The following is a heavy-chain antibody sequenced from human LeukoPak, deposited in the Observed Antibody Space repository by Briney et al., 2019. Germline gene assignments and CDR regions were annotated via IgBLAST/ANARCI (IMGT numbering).Heavy chain of an antibody. CDR2: ISGSGGGT. CDR3: AKDQSGDGYYYYYMDV. Sequence: PGGSLRLSCAASGFTFSGNAMSWVRQAPGKGLEWVSAISGSGGGTYYADSVKGRFTISRDLSKNTLYLQMNRLRAEDTAVYYCAKDQSGDGYYYYYMDVWGKGTTVTVSS. CDR1: GFTFSGNA. J-gene: IGHJ6*03. D-gene: IGHD5-12*01. V-gene: IGHV3-23*01.